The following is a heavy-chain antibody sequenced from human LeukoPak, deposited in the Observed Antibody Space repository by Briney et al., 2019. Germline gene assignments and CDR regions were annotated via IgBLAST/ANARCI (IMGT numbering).Heavy chain of an antibody. CDR1: GFNFNINW. V-gene: IGHV3-7*01. CDR2: IKEDGSQQ. CDR3: AKDRVGGSYNY. D-gene: IGHD3-10*01. Sequence: GGSLRLSCAASGFNFNINWMSWVRQAPGKGLEWVASIKEDGSQQNYVDSVKGRFTISRDNAKNSVYLQMNNLRADDTAVYYCAKDRVGGSYNYWGQGTLVTVSS. J-gene: IGHJ4*02.